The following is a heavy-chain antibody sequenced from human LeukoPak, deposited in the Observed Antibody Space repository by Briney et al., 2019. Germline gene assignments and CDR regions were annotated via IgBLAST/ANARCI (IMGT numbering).Heavy chain of an antibody. CDR2: INPSGGST. J-gene: IGHJ6*03. Sequence: GASVKVSCKASRYTFTSYYMHWVRQAPGQGLECMGIINPSGGSTSYAQKFQGRVTITRNTSINTAYMELSSLRSEDTAVYYCARGVGTADYYYYMDVWGKGTTVTVSS. CDR1: RYTFTSYY. CDR3: ARGVGTADYYYYMDV. V-gene: IGHV1-46*01. D-gene: IGHD5-18*01.